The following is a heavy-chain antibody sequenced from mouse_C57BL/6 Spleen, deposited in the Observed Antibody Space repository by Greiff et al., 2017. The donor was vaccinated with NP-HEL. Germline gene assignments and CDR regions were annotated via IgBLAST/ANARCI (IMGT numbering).Heavy chain of an antibody. V-gene: IGHV1-82*01. D-gene: IGHD2-4*01. J-gene: IGHJ4*01. CDR2: IYPGDGDT. CDR1: GYAFSSSW. CDR3: ARSSYDYDAPLYAMDY. Sequence: VKLQESGPELVKPGASVKISCKASGYAFSSSWMNWVKQRPGKGLEWIGRIYPGDGDTNYNGKFKGKATLTADKSSSTAYMQLSSLTSEDSAVYFCARSSYDYDAPLYAMDYWGQGTSVTVSS.